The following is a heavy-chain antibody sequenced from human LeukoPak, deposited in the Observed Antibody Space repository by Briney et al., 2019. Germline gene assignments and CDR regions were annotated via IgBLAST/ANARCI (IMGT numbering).Heavy chain of an antibody. CDR3: AKDRTSTWSWDY. CDR2: ILSDGNDK. J-gene: IGHJ4*02. V-gene: IGHV3-30*18. CDR1: GFTFSSYD. Sequence: GGSLRLSCAASGFTFSSYDMHWVRQAPGRGLEWVAIILSDGNDKYYADSVKGRFTISRDNSKDTLDLQMNSLSAEDTAVYYCAKDRTSTWSWDYWGQGTLVIVSS. D-gene: IGHD6-13*01.